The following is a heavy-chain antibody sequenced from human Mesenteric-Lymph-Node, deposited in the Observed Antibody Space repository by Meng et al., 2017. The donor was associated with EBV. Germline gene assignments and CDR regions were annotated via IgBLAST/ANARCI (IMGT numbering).Heavy chain of an antibody. D-gene: IGHD3-10*01. V-gene: IGHV4-4*02. CDR1: GGSISSYNW. Sequence: QVPLQESGPGLVKPSGPLSLTGAVSGGSISSYNWWSWVRQPPGKGLEWIGEIYHSGSTNNNPSLRSRVTISVDKSKNQFSLRLSSVTAADTAVYYCAKVDGSGRSNWFDPWGQGTLVTVSS. CDR2: IYHSGST. J-gene: IGHJ5*02. CDR3: AKVDGSGRSNWFDP.